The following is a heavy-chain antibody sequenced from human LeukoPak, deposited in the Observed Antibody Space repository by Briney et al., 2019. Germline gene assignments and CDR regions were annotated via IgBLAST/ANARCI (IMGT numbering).Heavy chain of an antibody. CDR2: IIPIFGTA. J-gene: IGHJ6*03. CDR1: GGTFSSYA. V-gene: IGHV1-69*01. Sequence: GASVKVSCKASGGTFSSYAISWVRQAPGQGLEWMGGIIPIFGTANYAQKFQGRVTITADESTSTAYMELSSLRSEDTAVYYCARSPYDFWSSKYYYYYYMDVWGKGTTVTVSS. D-gene: IGHD3-3*01. CDR3: ARSPYDFWSSKYYYYYYMDV.